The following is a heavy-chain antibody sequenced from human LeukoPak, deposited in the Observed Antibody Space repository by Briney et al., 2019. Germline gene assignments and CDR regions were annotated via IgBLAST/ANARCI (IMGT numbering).Heavy chain of an antibody. CDR2: ISSSSSYI. CDR1: GFTFSSYS. CDR3: ARDSGYCSGGSCYPQYFQH. D-gene: IGHD2-15*01. V-gene: IGHV3-21*01. J-gene: IGHJ1*01. Sequence: GGSLRLSCAASGFTFSSYSMNWVRQTPGKGLEWVSSISSSSSYIYYADSVKGRFTISRDNAKNSLYLQMNSLRAEDTAVYYCARDSGYCSGGSCYPQYFQHWGQGTLVTVSS.